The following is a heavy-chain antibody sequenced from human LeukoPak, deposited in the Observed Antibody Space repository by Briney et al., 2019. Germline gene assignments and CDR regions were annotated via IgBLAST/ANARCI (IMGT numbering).Heavy chain of an antibody. CDR2: IYHGGST. J-gene: IGHJ4*02. Sequence: PSETLSLTCAVSGGSIISSSWWSWVRQSPGKGLEWIGEIYHGGSTNYNPPLKSRVTISVDTSKNQFSLKLSSVTAADTAVYYCARDPRWFGEFEDYWGQGTLVTVSS. CDR1: GGSIISSSW. D-gene: IGHD3-10*01. V-gene: IGHV4-4*02. CDR3: ARDPRWFGEFEDY.